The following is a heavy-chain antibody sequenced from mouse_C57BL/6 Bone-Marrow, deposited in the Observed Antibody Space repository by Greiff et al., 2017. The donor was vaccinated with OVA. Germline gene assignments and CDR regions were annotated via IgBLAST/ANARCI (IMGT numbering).Heavy chain of an antibody. V-gene: IGHV1-15*01. CDR2: IDPETGGT. J-gene: IGHJ4*01. CDR1: GYTFTDYE. Sequence: QVQLQQSGAELVRPGASVTLSCKASGYTFTDYEMHWVKQTPVHGLEWIGAIDPETGGTAYNQKFKGKAILTADKSSSTAYMELRSLTSEDSAVYYCTRVGYGRDYAMDYWGQGTSVTVSS. CDR3: TRVGYGRDYAMDY. D-gene: IGHD1-1*01.